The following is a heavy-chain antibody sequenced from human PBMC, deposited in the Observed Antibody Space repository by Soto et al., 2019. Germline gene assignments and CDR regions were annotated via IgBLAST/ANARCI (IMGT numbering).Heavy chain of an antibody. V-gene: IGHV1-69*13. CDR2: IIPIFGTA. J-gene: IGHJ4*02. CDR3: ARDRADGSGTLIPFDY. Sequence: GASVKVSCKASGGTFSSYAISWVRQAPGQGLEWMGGIIPIFGTANYAQKFQGRVTITADESTSTAYMELSSLRSEDTAVYYCARDRADGSGTLIPFDYWGQGTLVTVSS. CDR1: GGTFSSYA. D-gene: IGHD3-10*01.